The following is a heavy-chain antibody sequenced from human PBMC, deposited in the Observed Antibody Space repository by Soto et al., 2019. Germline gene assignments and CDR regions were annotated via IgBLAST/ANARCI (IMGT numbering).Heavy chain of an antibody. D-gene: IGHD6-19*01. Sequence: ASVKVSCKASGYTFTSYGISWVRQAPGQGLEWMGWISAYNGNTNYAQKLQGRVTMTTDTSTSTAYMELRSLRSDDTAVYYCARDRSSSGWSDFDYWGQGTLVTVSS. J-gene: IGHJ4*02. CDR2: ISAYNGNT. CDR1: GYTFTSYG. V-gene: IGHV1-18*01. CDR3: ARDRSSSGWSDFDY.